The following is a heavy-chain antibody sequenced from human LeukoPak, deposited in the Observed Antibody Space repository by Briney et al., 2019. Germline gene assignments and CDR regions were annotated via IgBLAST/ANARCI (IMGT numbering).Heavy chain of an antibody. V-gene: IGHV4-59*01. CDR1: GGSISSYY. CDR3: ARAYSSSSWCFDY. CDR2: IYYSGST. J-gene: IGHJ4*02. Sequence: SETLSLTCTVSGGSISSYYWSWIRQPPGKGLEWIGYIYYSGSTNYNPSLKSRVTISVDTSKNQFSLKLSSVTAAHTAVYYCARAYSSSSWCFDYWGQGTLVTVSS. D-gene: IGHD6-6*01.